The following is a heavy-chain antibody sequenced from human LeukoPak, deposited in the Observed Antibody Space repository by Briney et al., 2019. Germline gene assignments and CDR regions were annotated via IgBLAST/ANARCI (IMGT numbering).Heavy chain of an antibody. CDR1: GYSFTSYW. Sequence: KPGESLKISCKGAGYSFTSYWIDWVRQMPGKGLEWMGTIYPGDSETTYSPSFQGQVTISGDKSIRTAYLQWSSLKASDTAMYYCARRSGSYSSYFDYWGQGTLVTVSS. V-gene: IGHV5-51*01. CDR3: ARRSGSYSSYFDY. D-gene: IGHD3-10*01. CDR2: IYPGDSET. J-gene: IGHJ4*02.